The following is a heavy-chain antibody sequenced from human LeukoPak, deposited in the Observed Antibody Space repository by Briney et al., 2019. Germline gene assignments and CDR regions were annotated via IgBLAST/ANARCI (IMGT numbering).Heavy chain of an antibody. CDR3: AKDVAIVVVPAAPPHNWFDP. Sequence: PGGSLRLSCAASGFTFSSYAMSWVRQAPGKGLEWVLAISGSGGSTYYADSVKGRFTISRDNSKNTLYLQMNSLRAEDTAVYYCAKDVAIVVVPAAPPHNWFDPWGQGTLVTVSS. CDR2: ISGSGGST. J-gene: IGHJ5*02. V-gene: IGHV3-23*01. D-gene: IGHD2-2*01. CDR1: GFTFSSYA.